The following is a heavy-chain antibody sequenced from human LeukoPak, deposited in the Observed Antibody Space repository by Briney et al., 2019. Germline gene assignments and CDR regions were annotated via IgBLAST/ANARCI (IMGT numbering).Heavy chain of an antibody. V-gene: IGHV3-30*02. CDR2: IRYDGSNK. J-gene: IGHJ4*02. CDR3: AKEGSGWYQSPYYFDY. Sequence: SGGSLRLSCAASGFTFSSYGMHWVRQAPGKGLEWVAFIRYDGSNKYYADSVKGRFTISRDNSKNTLYLQMNSLRAEDTAVYYCAKEGSGWYQSPYYFDYWGQGTLVTVSS. CDR1: GFTFSSYG. D-gene: IGHD6-19*01.